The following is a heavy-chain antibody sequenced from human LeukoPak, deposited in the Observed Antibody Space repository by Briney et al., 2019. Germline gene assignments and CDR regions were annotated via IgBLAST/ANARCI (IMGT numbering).Heavy chain of an antibody. CDR3: IAAAGTSDDY. J-gene: IGHJ4*02. CDR1: GYTFTSYY. V-gene: IGHV1-46*01. CDR2: INPSGGST. Sequence: APVKVSCKASGYTFTSYYMHWVRQAPGQGLEWMGIINPSGGSTSYAQKFQGRVTMTRDTSTSTVYMELSSLRSEDTAVYYCIAAAGTSDDYWGQGTLVTVSS. D-gene: IGHD6-13*01.